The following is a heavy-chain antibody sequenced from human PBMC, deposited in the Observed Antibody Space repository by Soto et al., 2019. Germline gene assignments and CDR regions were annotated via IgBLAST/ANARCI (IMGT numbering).Heavy chain of an antibody. V-gene: IGHV1-18*04. J-gene: IGHJ5*02. CDR3: ARGAQKFDP. Sequence: ASVKVSCKASGYTFISHGISWVRQAPGQGLEWMGWISGKNGNTNYAQKLQGRVTLTTDTSTSTAYMELGSLRSDDTAVYYCARGAQKFDPWGQGTLVTVSS. CDR1: GYTFISHG. CDR2: ISGKNGNT.